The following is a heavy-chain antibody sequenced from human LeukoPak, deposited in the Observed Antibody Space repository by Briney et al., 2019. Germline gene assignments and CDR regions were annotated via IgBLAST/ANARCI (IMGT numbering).Heavy chain of an antibody. Sequence: PGGSLRLSCAASGFTFSSYWMHWVRQVPGKGLVWVSRINSDGSTTSYADSVKGRFTISRDNAKNTLYLQMNSLRAEDTAVYYCARGDPDISFGVAGEAFDIWGQGTMVTVSS. CDR3: ARGDPDISFGVAGEAFDI. D-gene: IGHD3-3*01. CDR1: GFTFSSYW. V-gene: IGHV3-74*01. J-gene: IGHJ3*02. CDR2: INSDGSTT.